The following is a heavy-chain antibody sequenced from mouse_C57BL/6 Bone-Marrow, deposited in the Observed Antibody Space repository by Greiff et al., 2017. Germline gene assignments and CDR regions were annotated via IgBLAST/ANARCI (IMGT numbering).Heavy chain of an antibody. CDR2: ISNGGGST. CDR3: ARHYFY. J-gene: IGHJ3*01. CDR1: GFTFSDYY. V-gene: IGHV5-12*01. Sequence: EVKLMESGGGLVQPGGSLKLSCAASGFTFSDYYMYWVRQTPEKRLEWVAYISNGGGSTYYPDTVKGRFTISRDNAKNTLYLQMSRLKSEDTAMYYCARHYFYWGQGTLVTVSA.